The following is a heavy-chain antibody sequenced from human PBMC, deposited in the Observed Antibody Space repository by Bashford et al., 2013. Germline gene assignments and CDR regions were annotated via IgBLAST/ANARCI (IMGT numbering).Heavy chain of an antibody. Sequence: LRLSLVQPLDSPSVAMACTGSARLQARGWSGVAVISYDGSNKYYADSVKGRFKHLPETNSKNTLYLQMNSLRAEDTAVYYCAKDRGLVYWGQGNPVTPSPQ. CDR3: AKDRGLVY. V-gene: IGHV3-30*18. D-gene: IGHD5-12*01. J-gene: IGHJ4*02. CDR1: DSPSVAMA. CDR2: ISYDGSNK.